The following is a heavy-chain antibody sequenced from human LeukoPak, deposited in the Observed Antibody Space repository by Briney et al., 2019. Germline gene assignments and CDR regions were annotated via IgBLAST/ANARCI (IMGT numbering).Heavy chain of an antibody. CDR1: GFTFRSHS. V-gene: IGHV3-21*01. CDR3: VRGNYGDYAYFDY. Sequence: GGSLRLSCVASGFTFRSHSMNWVRQAPGKGLEWVSSISSSSSYIYYADSVKGRFTISRDNAKNSLYLQIHSLRAEDTAVYYCVRGNYGDYAYFDYWGQGTLVTVSS. J-gene: IGHJ4*02. CDR2: ISSSSSYI. D-gene: IGHD4-17*01.